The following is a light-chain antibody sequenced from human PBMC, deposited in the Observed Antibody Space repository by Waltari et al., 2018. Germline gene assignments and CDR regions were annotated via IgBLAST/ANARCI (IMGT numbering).Light chain of an antibody. CDR1: QSVLYSSNSQNY. CDR2: WAS. V-gene: IGKV4-1*01. CDR3: QQYYDIPWT. Sequence: DIVMTQSPDSLAVSLGERVTINCKSSQSVLYSSNSQNYLAWYKQKPGQPPKLVIYWASARESGGPERFSGSESGTDFTLTISSLQAEDVAVYYCQQYYDIPWTFGQGTKVEIK. J-gene: IGKJ1*01.